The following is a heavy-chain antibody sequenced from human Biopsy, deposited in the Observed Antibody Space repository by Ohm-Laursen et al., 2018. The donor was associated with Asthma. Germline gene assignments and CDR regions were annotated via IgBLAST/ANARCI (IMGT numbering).Heavy chain of an antibody. CDR2: IKHDGSEK. CDR1: GFTFSDYW. CDR3: ARGDSSNWSHYYFDY. J-gene: IGHJ4*02. V-gene: IGHV3-7*01. Sequence: SLRLSCTASGFTFSDYWMSWVRQVPGKGLEWVANIKHDGSEKNHVDSLKGRFTISRDNAKNSLYLQMNSLRAEDTAAYYCARGDSSNWSHYYFDYWGQGTLVTVSS. D-gene: IGHD3-22*01.